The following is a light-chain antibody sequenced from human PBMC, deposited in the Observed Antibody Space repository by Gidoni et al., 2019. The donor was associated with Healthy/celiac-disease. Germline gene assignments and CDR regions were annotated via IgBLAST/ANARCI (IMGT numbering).Light chain of an antibody. CDR1: QSVSSN. V-gene: IGKV3-15*01. CDR2: GAS. J-gene: IGKJ2*01. CDR3: QQYNNWPHT. Sequence: EIAMTQSPATLSVSPGERATLSCRASQSVSSNLAWYQQKPGQAPRLLIHGASTRATGIPARFSGSGSGTEFTLTISSLQSEDFAVYYCQQYNNWPHTFGQGTKLEIK.